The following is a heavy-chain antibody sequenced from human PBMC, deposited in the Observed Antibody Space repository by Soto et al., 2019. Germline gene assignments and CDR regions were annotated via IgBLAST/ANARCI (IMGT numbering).Heavy chain of an antibody. Sequence: SVKGSCKASGYTFTTYALQWVRQARGQRREWIGWIVVGSGNTNYAQKFQERVTITRDMSTSTAYMELSSLRSEDTAVYYCAAFLWFGEDNYYYYGMDVWGQGTTVTVSS. CDR2: IVVGSGNT. V-gene: IGHV1-58*01. CDR1: GYTFTTYA. J-gene: IGHJ6*02. CDR3: AAFLWFGEDNYYYYGMDV. D-gene: IGHD3-10*01.